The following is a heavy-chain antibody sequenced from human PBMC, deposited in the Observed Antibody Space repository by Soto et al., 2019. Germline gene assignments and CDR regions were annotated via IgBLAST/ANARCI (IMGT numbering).Heavy chain of an antibody. CDR3: ARGLFSGDAYSGGWYYFDY. CDR1: GGSFSDYS. V-gene: IGHV4-34*01. CDR2: INHSGSA. J-gene: IGHJ4*02. D-gene: IGHD3-10*01. Sequence: QVQLQQWGAGLLKPSETLSLTCTVYGGSFSDYSWTWIRQPPGKALEWIGQINHSGSANYNPSRRSRVIISRGPPQNPFSLELTSVTAADTAVYYCARGLFSGDAYSGGWYYFDYWGQGTLVTVSS.